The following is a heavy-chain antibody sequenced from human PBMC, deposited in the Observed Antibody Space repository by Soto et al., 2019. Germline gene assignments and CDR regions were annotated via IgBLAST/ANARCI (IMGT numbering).Heavy chain of an antibody. CDR2: INPSGGST. V-gene: IGHV1-46*01. Sequence: GASVKVSCKASGYTFTSYYMHWVRQAPGQGLEWMGIINPSGGSTSFAQKFQGRVTMTRDTSTSTVYMELSSLRSEDTAVYYCARDRTPLKDIVVVPAAARFDPRGQGTLVTVSS. D-gene: IGHD2-2*01. J-gene: IGHJ5*02. CDR3: ARDRTPLKDIVVVPAAARFDP. CDR1: GYTFTSYY.